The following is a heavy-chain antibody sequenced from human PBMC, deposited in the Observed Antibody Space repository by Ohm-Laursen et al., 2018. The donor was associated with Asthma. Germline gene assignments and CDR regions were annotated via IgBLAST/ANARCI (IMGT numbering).Heavy chain of an antibody. J-gene: IGHJ4*02. V-gene: IGHV3-23*01. D-gene: IGHD1-26*01. CDR2: IRDSGGST. CDR1: GFTFSDYA. CDR3: GGSGSSLLPFDY. Sequence: SLRLSCAASGFTFSDYAMSWVRQAPGKGLEWVSTIRDSGGSTYYSDSVKGRFTISRDNSENTLFLQMNSLRAEDTAVYYCGGSGSSLLPFDYWGQGTLVTVSS.